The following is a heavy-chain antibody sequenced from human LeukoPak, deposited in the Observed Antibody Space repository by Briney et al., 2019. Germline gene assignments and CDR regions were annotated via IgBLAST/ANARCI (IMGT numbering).Heavy chain of an antibody. J-gene: IGHJ3*02. D-gene: IGHD3-22*01. CDR3: TRDNYYDSSDKPLTAFDI. Sequence: PGGALRLSCAASGFTFSRYAMHWVRQAPGKGLELVALISKVGSNKYYADSVKGRFSISRDNSKNTLYLQMNSLRAEDTAVYYCTRDNYYDSSDKPLTAFDIWGQGTMVTVSS. CDR1: GFTFSRYA. V-gene: IGHV3-30-3*01. CDR2: ISKVGSNK.